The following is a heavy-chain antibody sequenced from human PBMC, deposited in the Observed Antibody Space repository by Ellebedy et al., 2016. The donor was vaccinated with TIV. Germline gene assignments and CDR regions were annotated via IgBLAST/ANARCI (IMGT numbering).Heavy chain of an antibody. Sequence: PGGSLRLSCAASGFTFRNHGMHWVRQAGGQGLEWVAVIWYDGSNQYYAESVKGRFTISKDNSKNTLYLQMNSLTAEDTAVYYCARDRESVRLDVWGQGTTVTVSS. J-gene: IGHJ6*02. CDR1: GFTFRNHG. V-gene: IGHV3-33*01. CDR3: ARDRESVRLDV. CDR2: IWYDGSNQ. D-gene: IGHD3-10*01.